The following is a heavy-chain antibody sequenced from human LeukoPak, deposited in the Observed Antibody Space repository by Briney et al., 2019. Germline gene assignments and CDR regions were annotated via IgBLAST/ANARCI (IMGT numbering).Heavy chain of an antibody. CDR1: GGSFSGYY. Sequence: PSETLSLTCAVYGGSFSGYYWSWIRQPPGKGLEWIGEINHSGSTNYNPSLKSRVTISVDTSKNQFSLKLSSVTAADTAVYYCARQARILRYFDWLPKGHYYYYMDVWGKGTTVTVSS. D-gene: IGHD3-9*01. J-gene: IGHJ6*03. CDR3: ARQARILRYFDWLPKGHYYYYMDV. CDR2: INHSGST. V-gene: IGHV4-34*01.